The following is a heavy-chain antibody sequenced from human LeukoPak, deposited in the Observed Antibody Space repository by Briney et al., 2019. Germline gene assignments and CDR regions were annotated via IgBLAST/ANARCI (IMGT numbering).Heavy chain of an antibody. CDR2: ISWNSGSI. CDR3: AKDISDTAMARGAFDI. J-gene: IGHJ3*02. Sequence: GGSLRLSCAASGFTFDDYAMHWVRQAPGKGLEWVSGISWNSGSIGYADSVKGRFTISRDNAKNSLYLQMNSLRAEDTALYYCAKDISDTAMARGAFDIWGQGTMVTVSS. V-gene: IGHV3-9*01. D-gene: IGHD5-18*01. CDR1: GFTFDDYA.